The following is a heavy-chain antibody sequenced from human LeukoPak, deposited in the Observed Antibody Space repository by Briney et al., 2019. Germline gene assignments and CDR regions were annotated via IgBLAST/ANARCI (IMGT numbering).Heavy chain of an antibody. CDR3: AKSYYYGSGSPFYYYYYMDV. J-gene: IGHJ6*03. V-gene: IGHV3-48*03. CDR2: IDSSGTVR. Sequence: GGSLRLSCAVSGFTFSTYEMIWVRQAPGKGLEWVSYIDSSGTVRYYADSVEGRFTISRDNADNSLYLQMNSLRAEDTAVYYCAKSYYYGSGSPFYYYYYMDVWGKGTTVTISS. D-gene: IGHD3-10*01. CDR1: GFTFSTYE.